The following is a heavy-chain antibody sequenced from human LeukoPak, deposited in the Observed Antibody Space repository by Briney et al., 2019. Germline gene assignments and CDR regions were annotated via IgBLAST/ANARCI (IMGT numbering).Heavy chain of an antibody. D-gene: IGHD3-9*01. V-gene: IGHV3-30*18. CDR1: GFTFSSYG. J-gene: IGHJ6*02. Sequence: PGGSLRLSCAASGFTFSSYGMHWVRQAPGKGLEWVAVISYDGSNKYYADSVKGRFTISRDNSKNTLYLQMNSLRAEDTAVYYCAKEELHYDILTGSIYYYGMDVWGQGTTVTVSS. CDR2: ISYDGSNK. CDR3: AKEELHYDILTGSIYYYGMDV.